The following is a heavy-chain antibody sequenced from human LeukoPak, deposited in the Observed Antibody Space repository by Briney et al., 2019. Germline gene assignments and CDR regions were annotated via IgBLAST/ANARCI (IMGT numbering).Heavy chain of an antibody. CDR1: GFTFSSYG. V-gene: IGHV3-30*03. CDR3: ARDHGSDFDY. CDR2: ISYDGSNK. Sequence: GGSLRLSCAASGFTFSSYGMHWVRQAPGKGLEWVAVISYDGSNKYYADSVKGRFTISRDNAKNSLFLQMDSLRAEDTAVYYCARDHGSDFDYWGQGILVTVSS. J-gene: IGHJ4*02.